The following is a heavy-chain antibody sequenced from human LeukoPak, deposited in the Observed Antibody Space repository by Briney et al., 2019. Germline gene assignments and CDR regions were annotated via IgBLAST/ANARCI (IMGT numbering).Heavy chain of an antibody. D-gene: IGHD5-18*01. J-gene: IGHJ4*02. Sequence: PGGSLRLSCAASGFTFSSYWMHWVRQAPGKGLGWVSRINSDGSSTIYADSVKGRFTISRDNAKNTLYLQMNSLRAEDTAVYYCARKTKYSYGFHWGQGTLVTVSS. CDR1: GFTFSSYW. CDR2: INSDGSST. V-gene: IGHV3-74*01. CDR3: ARKTKYSYGFH.